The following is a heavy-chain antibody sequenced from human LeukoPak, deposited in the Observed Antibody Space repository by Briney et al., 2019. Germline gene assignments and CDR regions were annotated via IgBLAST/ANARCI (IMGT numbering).Heavy chain of an antibody. D-gene: IGHD5-12*01. CDR2: IYDSGST. V-gene: IGHV4-59*01. J-gene: IGHJ6*02. CDR3: ARGGSGYDSFYYYGMDV. CDR1: GGSISSYY. Sequence: SETLSLTCTVSGGSISSYYWSWIRQPPGKGLEWIGYIYDSGSTNYNPSLKSRVTISVDTSKNQISLKLSSVTAADTAVYYCARGGSGYDSFYYYGMDVWGQGTTVTVS.